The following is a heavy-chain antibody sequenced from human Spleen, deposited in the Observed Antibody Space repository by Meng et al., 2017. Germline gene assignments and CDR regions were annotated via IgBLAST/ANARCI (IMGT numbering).Heavy chain of an antibody. Sequence: NKTGVSCELRRKVSKRQFGTSPINWMREGTGQGVEWVGGIIPIFEVANYAQKFHGRVTITADDPTTTSYMEVSSLRSEDTAVYYCARGVAAVGKGFDPWGQGTLVTVSS. CDR2: IIPIFEVA. CDR1: KRQFGTSP. D-gene: IGHD6-13*01. V-gene: IGHV1-69*01. CDR3: ARGVAAVGKGFDP. J-gene: IGHJ5*02.